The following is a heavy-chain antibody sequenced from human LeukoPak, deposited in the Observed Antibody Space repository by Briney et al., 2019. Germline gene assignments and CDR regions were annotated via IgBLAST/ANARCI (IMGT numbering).Heavy chain of an antibody. CDR2: ISSSSSYI. D-gene: IGHD3-10*01. Sequence: GESLSLSCEASGFSFSTYNMNWVRQAPGKGLEWISSISSSSSYIYYADSVKGRFTISRDNAKNSLYLQMNSLRAEDTAVYYCARDLGRPYGSGNPRDYWGQGTLVTVSS. CDR3: ARDLGRPYGSGNPRDY. V-gene: IGHV3-21*01. J-gene: IGHJ4*02. CDR1: GFSFSTYN.